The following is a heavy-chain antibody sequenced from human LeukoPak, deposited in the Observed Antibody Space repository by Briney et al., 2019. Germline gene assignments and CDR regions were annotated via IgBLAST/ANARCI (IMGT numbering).Heavy chain of an antibody. CDR3: ARESFEYYFDY. V-gene: IGHV3-30-3*01. Sequence: PGGSLRLSCAASGFTFSSYAMHWVRQAPGKGLEWVAVISYDGSNKYYADSVKGRFTISRDNSKNTLYLQMNSLRAEDTAVYYCARESFEYYFDYWGQGTLVTVSS. CDR2: ISYDGSNK. J-gene: IGHJ4*02. CDR1: GFTFSSYA. D-gene: IGHD3-9*01.